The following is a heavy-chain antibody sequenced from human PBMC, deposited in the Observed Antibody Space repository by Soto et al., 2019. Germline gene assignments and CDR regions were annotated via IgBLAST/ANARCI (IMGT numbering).Heavy chain of an antibody. CDR2: VFPGDSDT. V-gene: IGHV5-51*01. Sequence: PGESLKISCKVTGYNFTNYWVAWVRQMPGKGLEWMGIVFPGDSDTRYNPSFQGQVTFSADQSTGTAFLQWTSLKAPDTATYYCARRTIYCSGDACYGTTDLDFWGQVTNVT. CDR3: ARRTIYCSGDACYGTTDLDF. CDR1: GYNFTNYW. D-gene: IGHD2-15*01. J-gene: IGHJ4*02.